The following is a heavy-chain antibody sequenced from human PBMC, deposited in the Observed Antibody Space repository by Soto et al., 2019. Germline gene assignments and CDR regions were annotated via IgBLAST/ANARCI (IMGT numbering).Heavy chain of an antibody. Sequence: GGSLRLSCAASGFTFSSYGMHWVRQAPGKGLEWVAVISYDGSNKYYADSVKGRFTISRDNSKNTLYLQMNSLRAEDTAVYYCAKIRTYYDFWSPLDYWGQGTLVTVSS. V-gene: IGHV3-30*18. CDR2: ISYDGSNK. J-gene: IGHJ4*02. CDR1: GFTFSSYG. D-gene: IGHD3-3*01. CDR3: AKIRTYYDFWSPLDY.